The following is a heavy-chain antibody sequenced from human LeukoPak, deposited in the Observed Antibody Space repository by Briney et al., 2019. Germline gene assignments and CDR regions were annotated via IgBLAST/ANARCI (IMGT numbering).Heavy chain of an antibody. D-gene: IGHD6-19*01. V-gene: IGHV1-69*04. J-gene: IGHJ4*02. CDR1: GGTFHIYA. Sequence: SVQVSCHASGGTFHIYAISWVRQAPGHGLEWMGRLIPFFGIEKYTQKFQGRVTITPDKSTSTVYVELSSVRSEDTAVYYCARDQVAGTGWFDYWGEGPLVTVSS. CDR2: LIPFFGIE. CDR3: ARDQVAGTGWFDY.